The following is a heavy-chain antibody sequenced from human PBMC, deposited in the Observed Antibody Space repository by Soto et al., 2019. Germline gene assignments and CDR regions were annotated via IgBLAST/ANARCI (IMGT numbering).Heavy chain of an antibody. Sequence: ASVKVSCKASGGTFSSYAISWVRQAPGQGLEWMGGIIPIFGTANYAQKCQGGVTVTGDDSPGTAYMELSSLRSEDTAVYYCARGLHPFITMIVDPTVHYGMDVWGQGTTVTVSS. CDR3: ARGLHPFITMIVDPTVHYGMDV. CDR1: GGTFSSYA. V-gene: IGHV1-69*13. CDR2: IIPIFGTA. J-gene: IGHJ6*02. D-gene: IGHD3-22*01.